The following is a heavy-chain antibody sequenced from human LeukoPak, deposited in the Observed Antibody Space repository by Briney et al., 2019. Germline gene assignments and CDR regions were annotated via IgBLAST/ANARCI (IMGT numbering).Heavy chain of an antibody. Sequence: GGSLRLSCAASGFTFSSYAMSWVRQAPGKGLEWVGRIRSEIDGGATDYAAPVQGRFTISRDDSQATLYLQMNSLKTEDTAVYYCTTGGSVIVAGTRAFDIWGQGTMVTVSS. V-gene: IGHV3-15*01. CDR1: GFTFSSYA. J-gene: IGHJ3*02. CDR2: IRSEIDGGAT. CDR3: TTGGSVIVAGTRAFDI. D-gene: IGHD5-12*01.